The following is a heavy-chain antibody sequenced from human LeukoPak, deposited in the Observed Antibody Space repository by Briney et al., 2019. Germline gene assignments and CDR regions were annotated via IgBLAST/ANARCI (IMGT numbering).Heavy chain of an antibody. CDR2: IRYDSSKR. Sequence: GGSLSLSCAASGFSFSNYGMNWVRQAPGKGLEWVADIRYDSSKRHYVDSVKGRFTISRDNSKNTLYLEMGSLRVEDTAVYYCATPLSASSTDYWGQGTMVTVSS. J-gene: IGHJ4*02. D-gene: IGHD6-6*01. V-gene: IGHV3-30*02. CDR3: ATPLSASSTDY. CDR1: GFSFSNYG.